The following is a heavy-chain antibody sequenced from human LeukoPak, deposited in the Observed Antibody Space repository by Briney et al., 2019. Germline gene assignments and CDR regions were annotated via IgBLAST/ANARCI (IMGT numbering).Heavy chain of an antibody. CDR2: IENEANI. Sequence: GGSLRLSCAASGFTFSRNAMAWVRQAPGKRLEVVAGIENEANIKYADSVRGRFTISRDNSKNTVSLQMSSLRAEDTAMYYCAKDILYWSFDSWGQGILVTVSP. CDR3: AKDILYWSFDS. CDR1: GFTFSRNA. D-gene: IGHD1-1*01. V-gene: IGHV3-23*01. J-gene: IGHJ4*02.